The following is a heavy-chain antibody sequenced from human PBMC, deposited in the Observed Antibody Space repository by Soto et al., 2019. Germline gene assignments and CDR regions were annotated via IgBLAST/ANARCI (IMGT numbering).Heavy chain of an antibody. J-gene: IGHJ4*02. CDR1: GFTFSGYA. CDR2: ISGSGGST. V-gene: IGHV3-23*01. CDR3: ARDPYLQEGFDY. D-gene: IGHD4-4*01. Sequence: GGSLRLSCAASGFTFSGYAMSWVRQAPGKGLEWVSAISGSGGSTYYADSVKGRFTISRDNAKNSLYLQMNSLRAEDTAVYYCARDPYLQEGFDYWGQGTLVTVSS.